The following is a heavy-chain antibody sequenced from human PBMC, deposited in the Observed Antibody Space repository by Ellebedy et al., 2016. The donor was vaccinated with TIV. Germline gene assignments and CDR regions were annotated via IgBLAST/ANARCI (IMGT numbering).Heavy chain of an antibody. CDR3: ARGVGATTSYYYGMDV. CDR2: IIPIFGTA. CDR1: GGTFSSYA. V-gene: IGHV1-69*13. J-gene: IGHJ6*02. Sequence: AASVKVSCKASGGTFSSYAISCVRQAPGQGLEWMGGIIPIFGTATYAQKFQGSVTITADESTSTAYMELSSLRSEDTAVYYCARGVGATTSYYYGMDVWGQGTTVTVSS. D-gene: IGHD1-26*01.